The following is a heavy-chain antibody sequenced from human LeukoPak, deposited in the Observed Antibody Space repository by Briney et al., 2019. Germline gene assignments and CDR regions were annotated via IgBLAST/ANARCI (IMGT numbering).Heavy chain of an antibody. CDR2: IYTSGST. J-gene: IGHJ4*02. D-gene: IGHD3-22*01. Sequence: SETLSLTCTVSGGSISSYYWSWIRQPPGKGLEWIGYIYTSGSTNYNPSPKSRVTISVDTSKNQFSLKLSSVTAADTAVYYCASTPSGYSTVFDHWGQGTLVTVSS. CDR1: GGSISSYY. CDR3: ASTPSGYSTVFDH. V-gene: IGHV4-4*09.